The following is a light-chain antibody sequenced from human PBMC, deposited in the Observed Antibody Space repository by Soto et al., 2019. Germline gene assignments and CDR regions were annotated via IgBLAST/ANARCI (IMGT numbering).Light chain of an antibody. CDR3: QHYNSYSEA. CDR2: DAS. Sequence: DIHMTQSPSSLSVSVGDRVTRNCRTSQNINAWLAWYQQRPGQAPKLLIYDASTVQSGVPSRFSGSGSGTEFTLTISSLQPDDFATYYCQHYNSYSEAFGQGTKVDIK. V-gene: IGKV1-5*01. J-gene: IGKJ1*01. CDR1: QNINAW.